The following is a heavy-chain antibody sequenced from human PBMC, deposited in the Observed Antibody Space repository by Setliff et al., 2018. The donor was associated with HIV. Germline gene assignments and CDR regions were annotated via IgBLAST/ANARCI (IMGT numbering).Heavy chain of an antibody. Sequence: GSLRLSCAASGFTLSTYVMHWVRQAPGKGLEWVAVISHDHSKTKYADSVKGRFSIFRDNSQNTLFFQMNSLRPEDTAFYYCARLTIAAAGIDAFDIWGQGTMVTVSS. V-gene: IGHV3-30*14. CDR1: GFTLSTYV. CDR2: ISHDHSKT. D-gene: IGHD6-13*01. J-gene: IGHJ3*02. CDR3: ARLTIAAAGIDAFDI.